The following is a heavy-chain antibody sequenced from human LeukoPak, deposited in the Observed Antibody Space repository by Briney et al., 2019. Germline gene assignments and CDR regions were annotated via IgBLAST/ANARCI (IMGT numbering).Heavy chain of an antibody. V-gene: IGHV3-21*01. D-gene: IGHD3-22*01. CDR1: GFTFSSYS. Sequence: GGSLRLSCAASGFTFSSYSMNWVRQAPGKGLEWVSSISSSSYIYYADSVKGRFTISRDNAKNSLYLQMNSLRAEDTAVYYCARDPLNYYDSSGYGNAWGQGTLVTVSS. CDR3: ARDPLNYYDSSGYGNA. CDR2: ISSSSYI. J-gene: IGHJ5*02.